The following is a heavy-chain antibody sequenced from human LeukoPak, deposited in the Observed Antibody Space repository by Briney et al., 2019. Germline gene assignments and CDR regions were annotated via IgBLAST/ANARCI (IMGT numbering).Heavy chain of an antibody. D-gene: IGHD3-10*01. CDR3: ARDIFYGSGSPFDY. V-gene: IGHV3-30*03. J-gene: IGHJ4*02. CDR1: GFTFSSYW. CDR2: MSFDETTK. Sequence: PGGSLRLSCAASGFTFSSYWMSWVRQAPGKGLEWVAVMSFDETTKNYADSVKGRFTISRDNAKNSLYLQMNSLRAEDTAVYYCARDIFYGSGSPFDYWGQGTLVTVSS.